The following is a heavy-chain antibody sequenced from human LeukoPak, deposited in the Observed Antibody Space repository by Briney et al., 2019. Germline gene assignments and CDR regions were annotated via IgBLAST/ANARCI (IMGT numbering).Heavy chain of an antibody. D-gene: IGHD5-18*01. CDR1: GGSISSSNW. V-gene: IGHV4-4*02. CDR3: ARTEESGYNYGYFGYYYYMDV. CDR2: IYHSGST. J-gene: IGHJ6*03. Sequence: NPSETLSLTCAVSGGSISSSNWWSWVRQPPGKGLEWIGEIYHSGSTHYNPSLKSRVTISVDTSKNQVSLKLTSVTAADTAVYYCARTEESGYNYGYFGYYYYMDVWGKGTTVTVSS.